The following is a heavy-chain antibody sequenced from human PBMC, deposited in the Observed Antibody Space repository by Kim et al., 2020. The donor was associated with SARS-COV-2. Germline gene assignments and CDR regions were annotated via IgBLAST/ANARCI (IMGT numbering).Heavy chain of an antibody. J-gene: IGHJ6*03. CDR1: GFTFSSYD. Sequence: GGSLRLSCAASGFTFSSYDMHWVRQATGKGLERVSAIGTAGDTYYPGSVKGRFTISRENAKNSLYLHMNSLRAGDTAVDYCARGGTGHYYYYYMDVWGKGTTVTVSS. CDR2: IGTAGDT. CDR3: ARGGTGHYYYYYMDV. D-gene: IGHD1-1*01. V-gene: IGHV3-13*01.